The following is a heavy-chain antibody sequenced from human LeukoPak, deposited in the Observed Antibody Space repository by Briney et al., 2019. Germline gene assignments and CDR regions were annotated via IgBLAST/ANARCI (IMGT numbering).Heavy chain of an antibody. CDR1: GFSFGGYA. Sequence: PGGSPRLSCAASGFSFGGYALHWLRQAPGKGLEWVASISWNSGDIVHADSVKGRFTISRDNAKNSLYLQMDSLRTEDTALYYCVKSGGYATAIRYFDLWGRGTLVTVSS. CDR2: ISWNSGDI. J-gene: IGHJ2*01. V-gene: IGHV3-9*01. D-gene: IGHD2-21*02. CDR3: VKSGGYATAIRYFDL.